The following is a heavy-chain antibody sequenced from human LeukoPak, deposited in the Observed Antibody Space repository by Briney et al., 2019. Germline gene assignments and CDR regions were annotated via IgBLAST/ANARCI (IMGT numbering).Heavy chain of an antibody. CDR2: IYTSGST. CDR1: GGSISTYY. V-gene: IGHV4-4*07. D-gene: IGHD3-10*01. J-gene: IGHJ3*02. CDR3: ARSRGPINMVRGVIGAFDI. Sequence: SETLSLTCTASGGSISTYYWSWLRQPAGKGLEWIGRIYTSGSTNYSPSLKSRVSMPVDTSKNQFSLRLSSVTAADTAVYYCARSRGPINMVRGVIGAFDIWGQGTMVTVSS.